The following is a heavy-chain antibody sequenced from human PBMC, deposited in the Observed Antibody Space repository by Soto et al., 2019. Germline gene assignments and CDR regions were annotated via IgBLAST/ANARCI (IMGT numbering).Heavy chain of an antibody. J-gene: IGHJ6*02. CDR3: ATGGILYGSQNPTPHYYYYGMDV. V-gene: IGHV1-24*01. D-gene: IGHD2-15*01. Sequence: QVQLVQSGAEVKKPGASVKVSCKVSGYTLTELSMHWVRQAPGKGLEWMGGFDPEDGETIYAQKFQGRVTMTEDTSTDTAYMELSSLRSEDTAVYYCATGGILYGSQNPTPHYYYYGMDVWGQGTTVNVSS. CDR2: FDPEDGET. CDR1: GYTLTELS.